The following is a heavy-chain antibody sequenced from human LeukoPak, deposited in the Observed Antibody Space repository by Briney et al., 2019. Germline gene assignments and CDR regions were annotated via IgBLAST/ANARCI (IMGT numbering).Heavy chain of an antibody. V-gene: IGHV3-7*03. D-gene: IGHD5-12*01. CDR1: GFTFSNRW. CDR2: IRPDGGGA. J-gene: IGHJ6*02. Sequence: GGSLRLSRLVSGFTFSNRWMSWVRQAPGKGLEWVANIRPDGGGAYYLDSVKGRFTISRDNARNSLYLQMNSLRAEDTALYYCAKDIGAARYYGMDVWGQGTTVTVSS. CDR3: AKDIGAARYYGMDV.